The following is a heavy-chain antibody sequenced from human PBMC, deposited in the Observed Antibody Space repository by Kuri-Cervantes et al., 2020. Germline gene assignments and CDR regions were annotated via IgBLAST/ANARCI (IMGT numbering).Heavy chain of an antibody. V-gene: IGHV3-7*01. Sequence: GGSLRLSCAASVFTSTNSWMTWVRQAPGKGLEWVANIKHDGSEKYYLDSVKGRFTISRDNAKNSLYLQMNSLRAEDTAVYYCARDSAALHLLTLDYWGQGTLVTVSS. D-gene: IGHD6-13*01. CDR2: IKHDGSEK. CDR1: VFTSTNSW. J-gene: IGHJ4*02. CDR3: ARDSAALHLLTLDY.